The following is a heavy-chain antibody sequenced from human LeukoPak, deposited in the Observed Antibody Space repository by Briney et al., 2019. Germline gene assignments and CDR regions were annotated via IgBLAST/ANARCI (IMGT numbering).Heavy chain of an antibody. CDR3: ARGDYFGSGLGD. D-gene: IGHD3-10*01. J-gene: IGHJ4*02. CDR2: IYYTGST. V-gene: IGHV4-59*01. Sequence: SETLSLTCTVSGGSISSYCWGWIRQPPGKGLEWIGYIYYTGSTNCNPSLRSRVTISVDSSKNQFSLKVNSVTAADTAVYYCARGDYFGSGLGDWGQGTLVTVSS. CDR1: GGSISSYC.